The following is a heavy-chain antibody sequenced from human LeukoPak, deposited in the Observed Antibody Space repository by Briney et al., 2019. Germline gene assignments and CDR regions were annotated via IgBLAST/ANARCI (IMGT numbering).Heavy chain of an antibody. J-gene: IGHJ4*02. Sequence: PGGSLRLSCAASGFTFDDYAMHWVRQVPGKGLEWVSGISWNSGSIGYADSVKGRFTISRDNAKNSLYLQMNSLRAEDTAVYYCAAEVGQRGKEGPSGVGSYRYFDYWGQGTLVTVSS. CDR3: AAEVGQRGKEGPSGVGSYRYFDY. V-gene: IGHV3-9*01. D-gene: IGHD1-26*01. CDR1: GFTFDDYA. CDR2: ISWNSGSI.